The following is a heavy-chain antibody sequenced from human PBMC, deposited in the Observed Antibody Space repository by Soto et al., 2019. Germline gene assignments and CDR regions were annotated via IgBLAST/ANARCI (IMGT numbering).Heavy chain of an antibody. CDR3: TRAEAAAGSNWFDP. J-gene: IGHJ5*02. CDR2: TYYRSKWYN. V-gene: IGHV6-1*01. CDR1: GDSVSSNSAA. Sequence: SQTLSLTCAISGDSVSSNSAAWNWIRQSPSRGLECLGRTYYRSKWYNDYAVSVKSRITINPDTSKNQFSLQLDSVTPEDTAVYYCTRAEAAAGSNWFDPWGQGTLVTVSS. D-gene: IGHD6-13*01.